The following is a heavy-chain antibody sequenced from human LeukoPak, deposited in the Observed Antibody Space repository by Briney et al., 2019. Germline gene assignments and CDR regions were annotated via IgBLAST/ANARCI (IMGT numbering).Heavy chain of an antibody. J-gene: IGHJ4*02. V-gene: IGHV4-39*02. CDR1: GGSLSNSSYY. D-gene: IGHD3-3*02. CDR3: ARLRRSRLAEFDY. CDR2: IYYTGST. Sequence: PSETLSLTCTVSGGSLSNSSYYWGWVRQPPGKGLEWLGSIYYTGSTYYNPSLKTRITISVDTSKNHFSLKVISVTAADTAVYYCARLRRSRLAEFDYWGQGTLVTVSS.